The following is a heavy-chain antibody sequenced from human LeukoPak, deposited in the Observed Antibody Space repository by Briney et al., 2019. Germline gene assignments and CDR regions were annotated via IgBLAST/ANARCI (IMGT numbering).Heavy chain of an antibody. D-gene: IGHD2-2*01. J-gene: IGHJ4*02. Sequence: ASGNVSWKASGYAFTNYAISWVRQAPGQVLEWMGWIRVYNGNTNYAQKLQGRVTMTADTTPTTAYMELRSLRSDDTAVYYCARGYCSSATCRHFDYWGQGALVTVSS. CDR3: ARGYCSSATCRHFDY. CDR2: IRVYNGNT. CDR1: GYAFTNYA. V-gene: IGHV1-18*01.